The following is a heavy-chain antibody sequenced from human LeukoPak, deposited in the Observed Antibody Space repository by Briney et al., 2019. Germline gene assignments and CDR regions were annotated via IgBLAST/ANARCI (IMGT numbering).Heavy chain of an antibody. Sequence: SVKVSCKASGGTFSSYTISWVRQAPGQGLEWMGRIIPILGIANYAQKFQGRVTITADKSTSTAYMELSSLRSEDTAVYYCARAPHGGMVYAIVHAFDIWGQGTMVTVSS. V-gene: IGHV1-69*02. CDR2: IIPILGIA. CDR1: GGTFSSYT. D-gene: IGHD2-8*01. CDR3: ARAPHGGMVYAIVHAFDI. J-gene: IGHJ3*02.